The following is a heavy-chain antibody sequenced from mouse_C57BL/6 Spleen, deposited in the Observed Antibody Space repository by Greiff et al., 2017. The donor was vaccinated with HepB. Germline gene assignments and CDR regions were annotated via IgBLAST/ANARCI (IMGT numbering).Heavy chain of an antibody. CDR2: IYPGDGDT. V-gene: IGHV1-82*01. J-gene: IGHJ3*01. CDR3: ARRDGLLRDAY. D-gene: IGHD1-1*01. Sequence: VQLQQSGPELVKPGASVKISCKASGYAFSSSWMNWVKQRPGKGLEWIGRIYPGDGDTNYNGKFKGKATLTADKSSSTAYMQLSSLTSEDSAVYFCARRDGLLRDAYWGQGTLVTVSA. CDR1: GYAFSSSW.